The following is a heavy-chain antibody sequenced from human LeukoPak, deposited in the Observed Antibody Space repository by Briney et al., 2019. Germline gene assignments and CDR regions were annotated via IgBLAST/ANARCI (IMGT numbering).Heavy chain of an antibody. D-gene: IGHD3-10*01. J-gene: IGHJ6*03. CDR3: ARRGSWFGEFLLNYYYYYMDV. Sequence: KPSETLSLTCAVYGGSFSGYYWSWIRQPPGKGLEWIGEINHSGSTNYNPSLKSRVTISVDTSKNQFSLKLSSVTAADTAVYYCARRGSWFGEFLLNYYYYYMDVWGKGTTVTISS. V-gene: IGHV4-34*01. CDR1: GGSFSGYY. CDR2: INHSGST.